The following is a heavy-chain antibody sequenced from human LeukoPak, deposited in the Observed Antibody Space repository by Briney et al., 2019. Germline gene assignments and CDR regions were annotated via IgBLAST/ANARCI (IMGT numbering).Heavy chain of an antibody. CDR2: MNPNSGNT. J-gene: IGHJ6*03. CDR1: GYTFTSYD. CDR3: ARTSSSSGPPYYYYYMDV. V-gene: IGHV1-8*01. Sequence: ASVTVSCKASGYTFTSYDINWVRQAPGQGLEWMGWMNPNSGNTGYAQKFQGRVTMTRNTSISTAYMELSSLRSEDTAVYYCARTSSSSGPPYYYYYMDVWGKGTTVTVS. D-gene: IGHD6-6*01.